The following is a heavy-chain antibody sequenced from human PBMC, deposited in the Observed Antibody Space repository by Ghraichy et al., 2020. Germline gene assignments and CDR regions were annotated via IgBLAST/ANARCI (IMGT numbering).Heavy chain of an antibody. CDR2: IDFSGGS. J-gene: IGHJ2*01. V-gene: IGHV4-59*01. CDR1: GGSISSYY. CDR3: ARAMRFHWYFDL. Sequence: TLSLTWTVSGGSISSYYWSWLRQPPGKGLEWIGNIDFSGGSKYSPSLTSRVTISVDTSKNQFSLKLDSVTAADTAVYYCARAMRFHWYFDLWGRGSLVTVSS.